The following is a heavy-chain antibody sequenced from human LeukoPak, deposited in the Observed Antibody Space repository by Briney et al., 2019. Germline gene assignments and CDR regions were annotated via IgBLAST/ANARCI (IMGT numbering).Heavy chain of an antibody. Sequence: PGGSLRLSCAASGFSFSNYVMTWVRQAPGKGLEWVSGISSNSGTTYYADSVKGRFTISRDNSKNTLYLQMNSLRAEDTAVYYCAKRVHSASWYAAFDYWGPGTLVTVSS. J-gene: IGHJ4*02. V-gene: IGHV3-23*01. CDR3: AKRVHSASWYAAFDY. CDR1: GFSFSNYV. D-gene: IGHD6-13*01. CDR2: ISSNSGTT.